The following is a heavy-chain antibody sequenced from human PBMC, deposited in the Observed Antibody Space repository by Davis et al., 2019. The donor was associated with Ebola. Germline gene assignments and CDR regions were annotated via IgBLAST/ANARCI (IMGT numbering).Heavy chain of an antibody. Sequence: GESLKISCAASGFTFSSYGMHWVRQAPGKGLEWVAVISYDGSNKYYADSVKGRFTISRDNSKNTLYLQMNSLRAEDTAVYYCAKDPGYYSYYKYMDVWGQGTTVTVSS. CDR1: GFTFSSYG. D-gene: IGHD7-27*01. V-gene: IGHV3-30*18. CDR3: AKDPGYYSYYKYMDV. CDR2: ISYDGSNK. J-gene: IGHJ6*02.